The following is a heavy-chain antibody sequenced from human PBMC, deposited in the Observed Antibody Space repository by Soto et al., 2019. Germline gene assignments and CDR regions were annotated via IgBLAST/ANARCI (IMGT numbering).Heavy chain of an antibody. CDR2: IGFAGDT. CDR3: ARDNCSGGSCRVRYYYYGMDV. D-gene: IGHD2-15*01. J-gene: IGHJ6*02. V-gene: IGHV3-13*01. Sequence: GGSLRLSCAASGFIFSSFDMHWVRQTTGKGLEWVSRIGFAGDTNYSGSVKGRFTISRENAKNSFFLQMNSLRAEDTAVYYCARDNCSGGSCRVRYYYYGMDVWGQGTTVTVSS. CDR1: GFIFSSFD.